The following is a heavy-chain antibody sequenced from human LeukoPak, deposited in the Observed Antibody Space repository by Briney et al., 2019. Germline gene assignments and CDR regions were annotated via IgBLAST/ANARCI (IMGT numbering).Heavy chain of an antibody. J-gene: IGHJ6*03. CDR2: IYTSGST. CDR1: GGSISSGSYY. V-gene: IGHV4-61*02. D-gene: IGHD3-10*01. CDR3: ARRPYYYGSGSYYYYYMDV. Sequence: SETLSLTCTVSGGSISSGSYYWSWIRPPAGKGLEWIGRIYTSGSTNYNPSPKSRVTISVDTSTNQFSLKLSSVTAADTAVYYCARRPYYYGSGSYYYYYMDVWGKGTTVTVSS.